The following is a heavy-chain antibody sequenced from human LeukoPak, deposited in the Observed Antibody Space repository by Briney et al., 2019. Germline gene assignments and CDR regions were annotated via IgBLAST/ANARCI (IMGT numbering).Heavy chain of an antibody. CDR1: GGTFSSYA. D-gene: IGHD3-22*01. V-gene: IGHV1-69*05. CDR3: ASYYYDSSGYYY. CDR2: IIPIFGTA. Sequence: SVKVSCKASGGTFSSYAISWVRQAPGQGLEWMGGIIPIFGTANYAQKFQGRVTITTDESTSTAYMELSSLRSEDTAVYYCASYYYDSSGYYYWGQGTLVTVSS. J-gene: IGHJ4*02.